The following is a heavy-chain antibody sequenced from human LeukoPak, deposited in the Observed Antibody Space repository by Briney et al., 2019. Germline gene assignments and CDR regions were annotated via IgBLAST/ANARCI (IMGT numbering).Heavy chain of an antibody. Sequence: GGSLRLSCAASGFTFNYYAMSWVRQAPGKGLEWVSLTSGDGITTYFADSVKGRFTISRDNSKSSLFLQMNSLRTEDTALYYCARDHVYGGADYWGQGTLVTVSS. CDR3: ARDHVYGGADY. CDR1: GFTFNYYA. J-gene: IGHJ4*02. CDR2: TSGDGITT. D-gene: IGHD5/OR15-5a*01. V-gene: IGHV3-43*02.